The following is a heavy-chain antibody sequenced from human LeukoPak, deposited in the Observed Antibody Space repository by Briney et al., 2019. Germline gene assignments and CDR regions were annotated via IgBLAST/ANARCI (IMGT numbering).Heavy chain of an antibody. Sequence: KSSGTLSLTCTVSGYSISSGYYWGWIRQPPGKGLEWIGSIYHSGSTYYNPSLKSRVTISVDTSKNQFSLKLSSVTAADTAVYYCARGLQWELLVFDYWGQGTLVTVS. CDR1: GYSISSGYY. CDR3: ARGLQWELLVFDY. J-gene: IGHJ4*02. CDR2: IYHSGST. V-gene: IGHV4-38-2*02. D-gene: IGHD1-26*01.